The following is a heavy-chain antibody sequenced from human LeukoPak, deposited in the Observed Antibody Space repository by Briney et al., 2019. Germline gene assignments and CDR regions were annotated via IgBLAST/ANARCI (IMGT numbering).Heavy chain of an antibody. D-gene: IGHD6-19*01. J-gene: IGHJ4*02. CDR2: IYYSGTT. CDR1: GGSISPYY. CDR3: ARDLKIGYNSGWYSFDY. V-gene: IGHV4-59*01. Sequence: SETLSLTCTVSGGSISPYYWSWIRQPPGKGLEWIGYIYYSGTTNYNPSLKSRVTISVDTSKSQFSLKLISVTAADTAVYYCARDLKIGYNSGWYSFDYWGQGILVTVSS.